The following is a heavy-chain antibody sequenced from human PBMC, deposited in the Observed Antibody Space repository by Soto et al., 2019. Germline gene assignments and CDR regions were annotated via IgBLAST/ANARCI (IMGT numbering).Heavy chain of an antibody. D-gene: IGHD4-17*01. Sequence: QVQLQESGPGLVKPSQTLSLTCTVSGGSISSGDYYWSWVRQPPGQVLEWIGYNYYSGSTYYNPSLKSRVTISVDTSTNQFSLKLSSVTAADKAVYYCAIGEVAYGDTPFDYWGQGTLVPVSS. CDR3: AIGEVAYGDTPFDY. V-gene: IGHV4-30-4*01. CDR1: GGSISSGDYY. CDR2: NYYSGST. J-gene: IGHJ4*02.